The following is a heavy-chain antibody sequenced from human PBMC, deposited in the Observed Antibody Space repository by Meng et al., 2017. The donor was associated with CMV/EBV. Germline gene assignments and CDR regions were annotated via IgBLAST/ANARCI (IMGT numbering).Heavy chain of an antibody. CDR2: INPNSGGT. V-gene: IGHV1-2*02. J-gene: IGHJ6*02. D-gene: IGHD3-10*01. CDR3: AKTLHPITMVQGVSPTGYYYYGMDV. CDR1: GYTFTGYY. Sequence: ASVKVSCKASGYTFTGYYMHWVRQAPGQGLEWMGWINPNSGGTNYAQKFQGRVTMTRDTSISTAYMELSRLRSDDTAVYYCAKTLHPITMVQGVSPTGYYYYGMDVWGQGTTVTVSS.